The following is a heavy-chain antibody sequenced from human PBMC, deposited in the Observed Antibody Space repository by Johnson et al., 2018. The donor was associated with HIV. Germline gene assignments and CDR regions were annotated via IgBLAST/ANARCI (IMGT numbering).Heavy chain of an antibody. J-gene: IGHJ3*01. Sequence: VQLVESGGGLVQPGGSLRLSCAASGFTFSSYAMHWVRQAPGKGLEYVSAISSNGGSTYYANSVKGRFTISRDNSKNTLYLQMGSLRAEDMAVYHCARARYTSDWYLYDAFDLWGQGTMVTVSS. CDR1: GFTFSSYA. CDR3: ARARYTSDWYLYDAFDL. CDR2: ISSNGGST. D-gene: IGHD6-13*01. V-gene: IGHV3-64*01.